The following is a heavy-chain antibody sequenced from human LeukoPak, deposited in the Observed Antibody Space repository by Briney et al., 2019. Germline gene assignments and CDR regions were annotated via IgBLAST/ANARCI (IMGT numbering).Heavy chain of an antibody. V-gene: IGHV4-39*07. J-gene: IGHJ5*02. CDR2: IDHSGST. D-gene: IGHD4-17*01. CDR3: ARSDTTVTGLDP. CDR1: GGSISSSSYY. Sequence: SETLSLTCTVSGGSISSSSYYWGWIRQPPGKGLEWIGEIDHSGSTNYNPSLESRVTISVDKSKNQFSLKLSSVTAADTAVYYCARSDTTVTGLDPWGQGTLVSVSS.